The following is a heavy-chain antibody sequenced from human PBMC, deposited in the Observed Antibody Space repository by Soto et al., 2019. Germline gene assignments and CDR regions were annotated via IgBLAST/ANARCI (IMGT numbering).Heavy chain of an antibody. V-gene: IGHV3-23*01. J-gene: IGHJ4*02. CDR3: AKDDRNYYDTSAYYPYYFDY. Sequence: GGSLRLSCAASGFRFNNYAMSWVRQAPGKGLEWVSTVSSSDGSTYYADSVKGRFTISRDNSKNTLYLQMNSLRAEDTAVYFCAKDDRNYYDTSAYYPYYFDYWGQGTLVTVSS. CDR2: VSSSDGST. D-gene: IGHD3-22*01. CDR1: GFRFNNYA.